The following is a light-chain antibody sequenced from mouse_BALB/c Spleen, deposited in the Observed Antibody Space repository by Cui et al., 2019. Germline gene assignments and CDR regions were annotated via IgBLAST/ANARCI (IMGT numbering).Light chain of an antibody. CDR3: QQSNSWPLT. V-gene: IGKV5-48*01. CDR2: YAS. J-gene: IGKJ5*01. Sequence: DILLTQSPAILSVSPGERVSFSCRASQSIGTSIHWYQQRTNGSPRLLIKYASESISGIPSRFSGSGSGTDFTLSINSLESEDIADYYCQQSNSWPLTFGAGTKLELK. CDR1: QSIGTS.